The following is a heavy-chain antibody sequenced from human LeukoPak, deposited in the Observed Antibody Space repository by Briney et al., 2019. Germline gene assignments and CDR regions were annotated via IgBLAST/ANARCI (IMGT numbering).Heavy chain of an antibody. CDR1: GGSITSYY. CDR2: IYYSGST. V-gene: IGHV4-59*08. Sequence: SETLSLTCTVSGGSITSYYWSWIRQPPGKGLEWIGYIYYSGSTNYNPSLKSRVTISVDTSKNQFSLKLSSVTAADTAVYYCARRQHLVGDHWGYFVYWGQGTLVTVSS. D-gene: IGHD6-13*01. CDR3: ARRQHLVGDHWGYFVY. J-gene: IGHJ4*02.